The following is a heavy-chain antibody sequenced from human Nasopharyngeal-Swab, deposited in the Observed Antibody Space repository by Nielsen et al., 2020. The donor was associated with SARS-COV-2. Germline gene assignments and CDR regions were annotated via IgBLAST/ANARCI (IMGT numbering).Heavy chain of an antibody. Sequence: ASVKVSCKASGYTFTSYGISCLRHAPGQGLEWMGWISAYNGNTNYAQKLQGRVTMTTDTSTSTAYMELRSLRSDDTAVYYCARDLEKTYYDYVWGSYRPFDYWGQGTLVTVSS. CDR3: ARDLEKTYYDYVWGSYRPFDY. D-gene: IGHD3-16*02. CDR1: GYTFTSYG. J-gene: IGHJ4*02. CDR2: ISAYNGNT. V-gene: IGHV1-18*01.